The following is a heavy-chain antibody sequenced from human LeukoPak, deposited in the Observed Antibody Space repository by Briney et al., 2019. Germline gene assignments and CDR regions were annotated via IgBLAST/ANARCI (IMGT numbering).Heavy chain of an antibody. CDR1: VYDFTRFG. D-gene: IGHD6-19*01. CDR2: ISPYNGNT. V-gene: IGHV1-18*01. J-gene: IGHJ4*02. CDR3: ARAGPGSGWYFDY. Sequence: ASVTVSCTASVYDFTRFGITWVRRAPGQGLEWMGWISPYNGNTRYAQKFQGRVAITTDTSTTTAYMELRGLRFNDTAVYYCARAGPGSGWYFDYWGQGTLVTVSS.